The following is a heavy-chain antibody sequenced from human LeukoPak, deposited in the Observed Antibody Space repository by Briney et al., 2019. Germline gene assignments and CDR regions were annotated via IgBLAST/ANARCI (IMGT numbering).Heavy chain of an antibody. J-gene: IGHJ4*02. V-gene: IGHV1-2*02. CDR3: ARETSIPKNWGFDSYFDY. CDR1: GYTFTGYY. Sequence: ASVKVSCKASGYTFTGYYMHWVRQAPGQGLECMGWINPNSGGTNYAQKFQGRVTMTRDTSISTAYMELSRLRSDDTAVYYCARETSIPKNWGFDSYFDYWGQGTLVTVSS. D-gene: IGHD7-27*01. CDR2: INPNSGGT.